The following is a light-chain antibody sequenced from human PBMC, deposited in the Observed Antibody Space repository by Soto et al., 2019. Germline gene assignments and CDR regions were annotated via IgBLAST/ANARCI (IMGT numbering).Light chain of an antibody. CDR3: QQRNSYPLT. CDR1: QGISSY. V-gene: IGKV1-9*01. J-gene: IGKJ4*01. Sequence: DIQLTQSPSFLSASVGDRVTITCRASQGISSYLAWYQQKPGKAPKLLIYAASTLQSGVPSRFSGSGSGTECTLTISSLQPEDFATYYGQQRNSYPLTFGGGTKVEIK. CDR2: AAS.